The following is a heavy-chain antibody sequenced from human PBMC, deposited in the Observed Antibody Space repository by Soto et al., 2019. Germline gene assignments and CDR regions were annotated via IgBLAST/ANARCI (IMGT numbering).Heavy chain of an antibody. V-gene: IGHV5-10-1*01. Sequence: PGESLKISCKGSGYSFTSYWISWVRQMPGKGLEWMGRIDPSDSYTNYSPSFQGHVTISADKFISPAYLQWSSLKASDTAMYYCARGDYDYYYGMDVWGQGTTVTVSS. J-gene: IGHJ6*02. CDR1: GYSFTSYW. CDR3: ARGDYDYYYGMDV. CDR2: IDPSDSYT.